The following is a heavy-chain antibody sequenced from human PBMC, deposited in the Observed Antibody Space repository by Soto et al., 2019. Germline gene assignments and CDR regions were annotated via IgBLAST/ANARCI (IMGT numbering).Heavy chain of an antibody. D-gene: IGHD3-22*01. CDR3: ARSITDYYDSSGYYDDY. J-gene: IGHJ4*02. CDR2: IYSDGST. CDR1: GLTVSDNY. Sequence: GGSLRLSCAASGLTVSDNYMNWVRQAPGKGLEWVSVIYSDGSTYYTDSVKGRFTISRDNSKNALYLQMNSLRAEDTAVYYCARSITDYYDSSGYYDDYWGQGTLVTVSS. V-gene: IGHV3-66*01.